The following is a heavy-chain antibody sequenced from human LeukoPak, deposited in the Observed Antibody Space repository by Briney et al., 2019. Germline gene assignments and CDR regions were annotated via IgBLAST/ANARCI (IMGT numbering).Heavy chain of an antibody. J-gene: IGHJ4*02. V-gene: IGHV4-61*02. Sequence: SETLSLTCTVSGGSINSGAYYWSWIRQPAGKGLEWIGRIYTSGGTNYNPSLRSRITISLDTSKNQFSLKLSSVAAADTAVYYCAREGYYDSSGYRAKFDYWGQGTLVTVSS. D-gene: IGHD3-22*01. CDR1: GGSINSGAYY. CDR2: IYTSGGT. CDR3: AREGYYDSSGYRAKFDY.